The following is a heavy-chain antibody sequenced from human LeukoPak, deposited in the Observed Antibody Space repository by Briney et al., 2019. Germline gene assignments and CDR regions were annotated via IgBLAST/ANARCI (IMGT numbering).Heavy chain of an antibody. CDR2: ISYSGNT. CDR3: ARQFGELFLRRRWFDP. CDR1: GGSITSSGYY. V-gene: IGHV4-39*01. J-gene: IGHJ5*02. D-gene: IGHD3-10*01. Sequence: PSETLSLTCTVSGGSITSSGYYWDWIRQPPGKGLECIGTISYSGNTYYNPSLKSRVTISVDTSKNQFSLKLSSVSAADTAVYYCARQFGELFLRRRWFDPWGQGTLVTVSS.